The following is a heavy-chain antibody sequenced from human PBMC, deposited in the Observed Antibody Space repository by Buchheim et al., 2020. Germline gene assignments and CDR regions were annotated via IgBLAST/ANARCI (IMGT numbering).Heavy chain of an antibody. J-gene: IGHJ4*02. CDR1: GFTFSSCS. CDR3: AGDASECSRDY. V-gene: IGHV3-7*01. CDR2: IREDGSDT. Sequence: EVHLVESGGGLVQPGGSLRLSCTISGFTFSSCSMTWVRQAPGMGLEWVATIREDGSDTFYGDSVKGRFAVSRDNAKNTLYLQVNRLRVEDTAVYYCAGDASECSRDYWGQGTL. D-gene: IGHD3-10*02.